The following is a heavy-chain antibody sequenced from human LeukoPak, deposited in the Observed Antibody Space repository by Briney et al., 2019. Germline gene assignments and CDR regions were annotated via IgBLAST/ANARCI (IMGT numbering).Heavy chain of an antibody. CDR3: ARGYCTNGVCYLPWFDP. Sequence: GGSLRLSCAASGFTFSSYRMNWVRQAPGKGLEWVSSISSSSSYIYYADSVKGRFTISRDNAKNSLYLQTNSLRAEDTAVYYCARGYCTNGVCYLPWFDPWGQGTLVTVSS. D-gene: IGHD2-8*01. CDR1: GFTFSSYR. V-gene: IGHV3-21*01. J-gene: IGHJ5*02. CDR2: ISSSSSYI.